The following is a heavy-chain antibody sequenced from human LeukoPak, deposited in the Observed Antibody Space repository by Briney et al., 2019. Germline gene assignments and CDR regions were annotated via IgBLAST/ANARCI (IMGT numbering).Heavy chain of an antibody. Sequence: SGTLSLTCAVSGGSISSSNWWSWVRQPPGKGLEWIGEIYHSGSTNYNPSLKSRVTISVDKSKNQFSLKLSSVTAADTAVYYCARERLDIAAGYDAFDIWGQGTMVTVSS. CDR2: IYHSGST. CDR3: ARERLDIAAGYDAFDI. D-gene: IGHD6-13*01. V-gene: IGHV4-4*02. J-gene: IGHJ3*02. CDR1: GGSISSSNW.